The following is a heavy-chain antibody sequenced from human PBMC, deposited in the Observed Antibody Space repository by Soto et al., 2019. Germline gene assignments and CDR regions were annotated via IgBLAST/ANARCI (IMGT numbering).Heavy chain of an antibody. Sequence: ASVKVSCKASGGTFSSYAISWVRQAPGQGLEWMGGIIPIFGTANYAQKFQGRVTITADESTSTAYMELSSLRSEDTAVYYCAREGGYSNYGWFDPWGQGTLVTVSS. CDR1: GGTFSSYA. D-gene: IGHD4-4*01. CDR2: IIPIFGTA. CDR3: AREGGYSNYGWFDP. J-gene: IGHJ5*02. V-gene: IGHV1-69*13.